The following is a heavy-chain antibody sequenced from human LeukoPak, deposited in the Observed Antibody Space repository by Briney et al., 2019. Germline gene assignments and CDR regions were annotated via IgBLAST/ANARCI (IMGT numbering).Heavy chain of an antibody. CDR2: INPSGGST. J-gene: IGHJ4*02. V-gene: IGHV1-46*01. CDR3: AREGWAPYSTSQALGFDY. D-gene: IGHD6-13*01. CDR1: GYTFTSYY. Sequence: ASVKVSCKASGYTFTSYYMHWVRQAPGQGLEWMGIINPSGGSTSYAQKFQGRVTMTRDTSTSTVYMELGSLRSEDTAVYYCAREGWAPYSTSQALGFDYWGQGTLVTVPS.